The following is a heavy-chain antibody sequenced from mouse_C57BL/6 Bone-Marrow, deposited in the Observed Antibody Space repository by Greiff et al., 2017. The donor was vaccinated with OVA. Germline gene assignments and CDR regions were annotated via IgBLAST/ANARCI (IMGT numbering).Heavy chain of an antibody. V-gene: IGHV1-82*01. D-gene: IGHD3-2*02. CDR2: IYPGDGDT. CDR3: ARRQLRLRMDY. CDR1: GYAFSSSW. Sequence: VQLVESGPELVKPGASVKISCKASGYAFSSSWMNWVKQRPGKGLEWIGRIYPGDGDTNYNGKFKGKATLTADKSSSTAYMQLSSLTSEDSAVYFCARRQLRLRMDYWGQGTSVTVSS. J-gene: IGHJ4*01.